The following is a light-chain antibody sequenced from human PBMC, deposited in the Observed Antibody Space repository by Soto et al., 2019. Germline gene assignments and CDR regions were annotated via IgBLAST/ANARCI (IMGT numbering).Light chain of an antibody. Sequence: QSVLTQPSSVSAAPGQTVTISCSGSRSNFGKNFVSWYQQLPGTAPKLLIYEDNKRLSGIPDRFSGSKSGTSPTLSVTGLRTGDEADYYCGSWDSSLSTVVFGGWTKRTVL. CDR2: EDN. CDR1: RSNFGKNF. V-gene: IGLV1-51*01. J-gene: IGLJ2*01. CDR3: GSWDSSLSTVV.